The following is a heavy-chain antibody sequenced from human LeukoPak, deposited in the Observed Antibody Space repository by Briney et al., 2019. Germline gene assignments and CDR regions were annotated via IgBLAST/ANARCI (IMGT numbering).Heavy chain of an antibody. CDR2: IYHSGSA. CDR3: ARAYGDYVKGAFDI. D-gene: IGHD4-17*01. V-gene: IGHV4-4*02. J-gene: IGHJ3*02. Sequence: SGTLSPTCAVSGGSISSSNWWTWVRQPPGKGLEWIGEIYHSGSANYNPSLKDRVTISVDKSKNQFSLNLSSVTAADTAVYYCARAYGDYVKGAFDIWGPGTMVTVSS. CDR1: GGSISSSNW.